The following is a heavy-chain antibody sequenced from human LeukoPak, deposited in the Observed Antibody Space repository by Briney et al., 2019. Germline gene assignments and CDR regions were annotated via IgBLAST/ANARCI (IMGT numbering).Heavy chain of an antibody. CDR1: GGSISDYY. Sequence: PSETLSLTCTVSGGSISDYYWSWIRQPPGKGLEWIAYIYYSGSANYNPSLKSRATISVDTSKNQFSLKLRYLTAADTAVYYCARLGYCSSTSCYPDYWGQGTLVTVSS. J-gene: IGHJ4*02. CDR2: IYYSGSA. D-gene: IGHD2-2*01. V-gene: IGHV4-59*08. CDR3: ARLGYCSSTSCYPDY.